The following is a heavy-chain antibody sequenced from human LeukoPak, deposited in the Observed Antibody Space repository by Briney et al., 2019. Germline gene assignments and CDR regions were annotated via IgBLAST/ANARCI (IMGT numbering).Heavy chain of an antibody. D-gene: IGHD2-2*01. J-gene: IGHJ6*02. CDR3: ARDHCTSNSCYEDFYYGMDV. Sequence: GASVTVSFKASGYTFTDYYVHWVRQAPGQGLEWMGWINPNSGGTEYAQKFQGRVTMTRYTSISTAYMDLSRLGSDDTAMYYCARDHCTSNSCYEDFYYGMDVWGQGTTVTVS. CDR2: INPNSGGT. V-gene: IGHV1-2*02. CDR1: GYTFTDYY.